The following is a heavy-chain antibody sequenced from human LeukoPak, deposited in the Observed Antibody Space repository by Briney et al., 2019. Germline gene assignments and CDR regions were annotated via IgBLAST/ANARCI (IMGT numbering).Heavy chain of an antibody. V-gene: IGHV3-30*19. CDR2: ISYDGSNK. J-gene: IGHJ3*02. D-gene: IGHD2-2*01. CDR3: ARSQGSTSPLDAFDI. CDR1: GYSFGSYG. Sequence: GGSLRLSCAASGYSFGSYGMHWVRQAPGKGLEWVAVISYDGSNKYYADSVKGRFTISRDNSKNTLYLQMNSLRAEDTAVYYCARSQGSTSPLDAFDIWGQGTMVTVSS.